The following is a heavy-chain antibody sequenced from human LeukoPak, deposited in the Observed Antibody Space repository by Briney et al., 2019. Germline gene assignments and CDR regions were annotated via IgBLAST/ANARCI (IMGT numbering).Heavy chain of an antibody. CDR2: IYHSGST. D-gene: IGHD4-11*01. CDR1: GGSISSGGYS. CDR3: ARDRDDYSTDY. V-gene: IGHV4-30-2*01. J-gene: IGHJ4*02. Sequence: SETLSLTCAVSGGSISSGGYSWSWIRQPPGKGLEWIGYIYHSGSTYYNPSLKSRVTISVDRSKNQFSLKLSSVTAADTAVYYCARDRDDYSTDYWGQGTLVTVSS.